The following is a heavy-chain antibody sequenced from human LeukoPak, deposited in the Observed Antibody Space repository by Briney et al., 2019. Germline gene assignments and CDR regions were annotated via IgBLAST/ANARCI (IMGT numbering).Heavy chain of an antibody. D-gene: IGHD3-22*01. Sequence: GGSLRLSCAASGFTFSRYAMNWVRQAPGKGLEWVSSISSSSSYIYYADSVKGRFTISRDNSKNSLYLQMNSLRTEDTALYYCAKVHDSSGYYYESYWYFDLWGRGTLVTVSS. J-gene: IGHJ2*01. V-gene: IGHV3-21*04. CDR3: AKVHDSSGYYYESYWYFDL. CDR2: ISSSSSYI. CDR1: GFTFSRYA.